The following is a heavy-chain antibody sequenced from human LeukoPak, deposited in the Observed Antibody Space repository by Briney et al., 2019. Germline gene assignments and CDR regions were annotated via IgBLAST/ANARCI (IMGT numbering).Heavy chain of an antibody. J-gene: IGHJ5*02. V-gene: IGHV3-11*01. CDR3: ASSTRYCSGGSCYFNWFDP. D-gene: IGHD2-15*01. Sequence: PGGSLRLSCAASGFTFTDYYMSWIRQAPGKGLEWVSYIIMIGSTIYYADSVKGRLTTSRDNAKNSPSLQIISLRGEDTAVYYCASSTRYCSGGSCYFNWFDPWGQGTLVTVSS. CDR2: IIMIGSTI. CDR1: GFTFTDYY.